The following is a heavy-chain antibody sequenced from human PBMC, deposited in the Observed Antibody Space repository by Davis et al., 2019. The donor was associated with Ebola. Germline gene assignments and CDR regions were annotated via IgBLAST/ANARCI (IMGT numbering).Heavy chain of an antibody. J-gene: IGHJ4*02. Sequence: ASVKVSCKASGYRFISYGFSRVRQAPGQGLEWMGWITTYNGQTIYAQNLQDRFTMTTDTSTNTAYLELRNLRSDDTAVYYCARGTSGSFDYWGQGTLVTVSS. V-gene: IGHV1-18*01. CDR2: ITTYNGQT. D-gene: IGHD2-2*01. CDR3: ARGTSGSFDY. CDR1: GYRFISYG.